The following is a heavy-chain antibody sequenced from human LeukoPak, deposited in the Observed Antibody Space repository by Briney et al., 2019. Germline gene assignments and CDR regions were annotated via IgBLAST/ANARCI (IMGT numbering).Heavy chain of an antibody. J-gene: IGHJ6*03. Sequence: GGSLRLSCAASAFTFSSYGMHWVRQAPGKGLEWVAYIQYDRTNEQYAHSVKGRFRISRDNSNNILYLQMNSLRTEDTAVYYCAKDRCSNGIGCYYYYMEVWGKGTTVTISS. CDR3: AKDRCSNGIGCYYYYMEV. CDR1: AFTFSSYG. CDR2: IQYDRTNE. V-gene: IGHV3-30*02. D-gene: IGHD2-8*01.